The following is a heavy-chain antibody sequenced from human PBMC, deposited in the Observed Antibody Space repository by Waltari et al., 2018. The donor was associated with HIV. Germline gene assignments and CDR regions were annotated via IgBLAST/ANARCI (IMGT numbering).Heavy chain of an antibody. D-gene: IGHD6-19*01. CDR3: AKDRGPFIAVAGT. Sequence: EVQLVESGGGLVQPGRCLRLSCAASGFTFDDYAMHWVRQPPGKGLEWVSGISWNSGSIDYADSVKGRFTISRDNTKNSLYLQMNSVRAEDTALYYCAKDRGPFIAVAGTWGQGTLVTVSS. CDR1: GFTFDDYA. V-gene: IGHV3-9*01. J-gene: IGHJ5*02. CDR2: ISWNSGSI.